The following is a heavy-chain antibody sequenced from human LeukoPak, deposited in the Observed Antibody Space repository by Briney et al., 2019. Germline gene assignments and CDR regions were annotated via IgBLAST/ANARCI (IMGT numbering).Heavy chain of an antibody. D-gene: IGHD5-18*01. Sequence: SETLSLTCTVSGGSISSYYWSWIRQPPGKGLEWIGYIYYSGGTNYNPSLKSRVTISVDTSKNQFSLKLSSVTAADTAVYYCAREWEDTAMVTDWGQGTLVTVSS. CDR2: IYYSGGT. J-gene: IGHJ4*02. CDR3: AREWEDTAMVTD. CDR1: GGSISSYY. V-gene: IGHV4-59*01.